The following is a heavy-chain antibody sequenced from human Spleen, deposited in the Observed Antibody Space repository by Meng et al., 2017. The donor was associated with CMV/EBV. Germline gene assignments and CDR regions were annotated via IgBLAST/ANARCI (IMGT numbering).Heavy chain of an antibody. D-gene: IGHD3-3*01. V-gene: IGHV3-49*04. CDR2: IRSKAYGGTT. Sequence: GGSLRLSCTASGFTFGDYAMSWVRQAPGKGLEWVGFIRSKAYGGTTEYAASVKGRFTISRDDSKSIAYLQMNSLKTEDTAVYYCARGGRGFLEWLFHYYGMDVWGQGTTVTVSS. J-gene: IGHJ6*02. CDR1: GFTFGDYA. CDR3: ARGGRGFLEWLFHYYGMDV.